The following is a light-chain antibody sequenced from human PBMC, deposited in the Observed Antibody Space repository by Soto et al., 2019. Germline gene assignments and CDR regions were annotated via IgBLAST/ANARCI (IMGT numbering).Light chain of an antibody. V-gene: IGLV2-8*01. J-gene: IGLJ1*01. Sequence: QSALTQPASVAGSPGQSITISCPGTSSDVGGYDYVSWYQQHPGKAPKLMIYEVNKRPSGVPDRFSGSKSGNTASLTVSGLQAEDEADYYCSSYAGSSNVFGTGTKV. CDR3: SSYAGSSNV. CDR2: EVN. CDR1: SSDVGGYDY.